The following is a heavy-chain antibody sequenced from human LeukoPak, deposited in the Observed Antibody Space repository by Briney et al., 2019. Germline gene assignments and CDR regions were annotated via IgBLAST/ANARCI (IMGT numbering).Heavy chain of an antibody. CDR1: GFTFSSYA. V-gene: IGHV3-23*01. CDR3: AKHLPGIAVAGTPGDY. J-gene: IGHJ4*02. CDR2: ISGSGGST. Sequence: GGSLRLSCAASGFTFSSYAMSWVRQAPGTGLEWVSAISGSGGSTYYADSVKGRFTISRGNSKNTLYLQMNSLRAEDTAVYYCAKHLPGIAVAGTPGDYWGQGTLVTVSS. D-gene: IGHD6-19*01.